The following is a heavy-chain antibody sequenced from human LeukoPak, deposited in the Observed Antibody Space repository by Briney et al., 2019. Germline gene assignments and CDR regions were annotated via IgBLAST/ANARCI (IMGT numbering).Heavy chain of an antibody. CDR3: AKDGRDGYNFPSYYFDY. D-gene: IGHD5-12*01. Sequence: PGGSLRLSCAASGFTFSSYGMHWVRQAPGKGLEWVAAISYDGNNKYYGDSVKGRFTISRDNSKNTLYLQMNSLRAEDTAVYYCAKDGRDGYNFPSYYFDYWGQGTLVTVSS. J-gene: IGHJ4*02. CDR1: GFTFSSYG. V-gene: IGHV3-30*18. CDR2: ISYDGNNK.